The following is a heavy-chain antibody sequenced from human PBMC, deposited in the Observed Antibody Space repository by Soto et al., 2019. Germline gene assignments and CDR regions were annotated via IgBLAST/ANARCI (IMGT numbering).Heavy chain of an antibody. V-gene: IGHV1-69*01. J-gene: IGHJ5*02. Sequence: QVQLVQSGAEVKKPGSSVTVSCKASGGTFSSYAISWGRQAPGQGLEWMGGIIPIFGTANYAQQFQGRVKIAADESTSKAYMELSSVRSEDTAVYYWASHPYSSRWYWFDPWGQGTLVTVSS. CDR1: GGTFSSYA. CDR2: IIPIFGTA. CDR3: ASHPYSSRWYWFDP. D-gene: IGHD6-19*01.